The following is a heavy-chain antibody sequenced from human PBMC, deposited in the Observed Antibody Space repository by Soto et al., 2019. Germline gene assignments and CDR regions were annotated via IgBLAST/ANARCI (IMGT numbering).Heavy chain of an antibody. CDR2: IYYSGST. D-gene: IGHD3-22*01. V-gene: IGHV4-31*03. J-gene: IGHJ4*02. CDR3: ARGGYYPYYFDY. CDR1: GGSISSGGYY. Sequence: SETLSLTCTVSGGSISSGGYYWSWIRQHPGKGLEWIGYIYYSGSTYYNPSLKSRVTVSVDTSKNQFSLKLSSVTAADTAVYYCARGGYYPYYFDYWGQGTLVTV.